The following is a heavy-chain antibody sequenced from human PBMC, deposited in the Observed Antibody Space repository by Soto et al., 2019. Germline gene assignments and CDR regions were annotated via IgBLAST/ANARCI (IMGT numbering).Heavy chain of an antibody. CDR1: GGSISSGDYY. Sequence: SETLSLTCTVSGGSISSGDYYWSWIRQPPGKGLEWIGYIYYSGSTYYNPSLKSRVTISVDTSKNQFSLKLSSVTAADTAVYYCAGSHPNYDFWSGLNGKTQIDYWGQGTLVTVSS. CDR3: AGSHPNYDFWSGLNGKTQIDY. J-gene: IGHJ4*02. D-gene: IGHD3-3*01. CDR2: IYYSGST. V-gene: IGHV4-30-4*01.